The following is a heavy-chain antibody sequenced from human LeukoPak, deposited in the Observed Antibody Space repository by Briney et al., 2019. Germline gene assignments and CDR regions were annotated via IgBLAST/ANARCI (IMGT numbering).Heavy chain of an antibody. CDR1: GLTVSSNY. V-gene: IGHV3-53*01. Sequence: PGGSLRLSCVASGLTVSSNYMSWVRQAPGKGLEWVSVIYTGGSTYYADSVKGRFTISRDNSKNTLYLQMHSLRAEDTAVYYCARAVVRGVIIHFDYWGQGTLVTVSS. CDR3: ARAVVRGVIIHFDY. J-gene: IGHJ4*02. CDR2: IYTGGST. D-gene: IGHD3-10*01.